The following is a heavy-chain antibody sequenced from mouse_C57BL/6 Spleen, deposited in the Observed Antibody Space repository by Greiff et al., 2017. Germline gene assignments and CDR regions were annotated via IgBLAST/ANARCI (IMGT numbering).Heavy chain of an antibody. Sequence: QVQLQQSGAELAKPGASVKLSCKASGYTFTSYWMHWVKQRPGQGLEWIGYINPSSGYTKYNQKFKDKATLTADKSSSTAYMQLSSLTYEDSAVYYCGRSGPPNQGYFDVWGTGTTVTVSS. J-gene: IGHJ1*03. CDR2: INPSSGYT. V-gene: IGHV1-7*01. CDR1: GYTFTSYW. CDR3: GRSGPPNQGYFDV.